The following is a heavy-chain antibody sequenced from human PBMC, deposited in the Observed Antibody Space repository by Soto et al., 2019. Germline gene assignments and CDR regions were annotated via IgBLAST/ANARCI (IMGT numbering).Heavy chain of an antibody. CDR3: AKERGIYCSGGSCYGAFDY. Sequence: LRLSCAASGFSFSSYAMPWVRQTPGKGLEWVSTNSNNGSNTYYADSVKGRFTISRDNSKNTLYLQMNSLRAEDTAVYYCAKERGIYCSGGSCYGAFDYWGQGTLVTVSS. J-gene: IGHJ4*02. V-gene: IGHV3-23*01. CDR1: GFSFSSYA. D-gene: IGHD2-15*01. CDR2: NSNNGSNT.